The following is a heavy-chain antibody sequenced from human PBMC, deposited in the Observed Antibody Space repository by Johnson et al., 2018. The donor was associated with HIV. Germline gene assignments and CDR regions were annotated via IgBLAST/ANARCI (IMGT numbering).Heavy chain of an antibody. D-gene: IGHD3-10*01. CDR3: AKVMDYYARGAFDF. Sequence: VQLVESGGGLVQPGGSLRLSCAASGFTVSSSYMSWVRQAPGKGLEWVSVIYSGGSTYYADSVKGRFTISRDDSRNTLYVQMNSLRAEETAIYYCAKVMDYYARGAFDFWGQGTMVTVSS. J-gene: IGHJ3*01. CDR2: IYSGGST. V-gene: IGHV3-66*01. CDR1: GFTVSSSY.